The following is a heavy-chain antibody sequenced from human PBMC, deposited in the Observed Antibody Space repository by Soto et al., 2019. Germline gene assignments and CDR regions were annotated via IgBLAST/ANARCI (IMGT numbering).Heavy chain of an antibody. D-gene: IGHD5-12*01. Sequence: SLRLSCAASGFTFSSYSMNWVRQAPGKGLEWVSYISSSSSTIYYADSVKGRFTISRDNSKNTLYLQMNSLRAEDTAVYYCARDGGCRDGYTVGCNWFDPWGQGTLVTVSS. CDR3: ARDGGCRDGYTVGCNWFDP. J-gene: IGHJ5*02. V-gene: IGHV3-48*01. CDR2: ISSSSSTI. CDR1: GFTFSSYS.